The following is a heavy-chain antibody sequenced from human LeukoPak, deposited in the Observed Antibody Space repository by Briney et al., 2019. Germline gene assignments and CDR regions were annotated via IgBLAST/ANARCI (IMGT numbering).Heavy chain of an antibody. CDR3: AKQVPTAYVDH. V-gene: IGHV3-23*01. J-gene: IGHJ4*02. D-gene: IGHD2-2*01. Sequence: GGSLRLSCAASGFTFTTYAMSWVRQAPGKGLEWVSAISGSGGSTYYADSVRGRFTIYRDNPKNTLYLQMNSLRAEDTAVYYCAKQVPTAYVDHWGQGTLVTVSS. CDR2: ISGSGGST. CDR1: GFTFTTYA.